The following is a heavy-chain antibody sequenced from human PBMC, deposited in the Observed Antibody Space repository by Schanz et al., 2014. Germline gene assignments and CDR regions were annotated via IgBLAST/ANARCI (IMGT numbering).Heavy chain of an antibody. D-gene: IGHD2-2*01. Sequence: QLQLVQSGAEVKKPGSSVKVSCTASGGTFSSYTISWIRQAPGQGLEWMGRIIPVLAIADYAQKFQGRVTMTTDTSTGTAYMELRSLRSDDTAVYYCARDRRRYCSTASCLHDNWFDPWGQGTLVIVSS. J-gene: IGHJ5*02. CDR2: IIPVLAIA. CDR3: ARDRRRYCSTASCLHDNWFDP. V-gene: IGHV1-69*08. CDR1: GGTFSSYT.